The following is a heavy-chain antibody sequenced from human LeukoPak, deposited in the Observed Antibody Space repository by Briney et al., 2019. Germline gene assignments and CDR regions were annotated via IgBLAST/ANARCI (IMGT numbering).Heavy chain of an antibody. Sequence: GGSLRLSCVTSGITFRNYWMSWVRQAPGKGLEWVANINPDGSTENYVYSVKGRFTISRDNAKNSLSLQMNSLRAEDTAVYYCATKPGIGYAFDMWGQGTMVTVSS. V-gene: IGHV3-7*01. J-gene: IGHJ3*02. CDR2: INPDGSTE. CDR3: ATKPGIGYAFDM. CDR1: GITFRNYW. D-gene: IGHD2-15*01.